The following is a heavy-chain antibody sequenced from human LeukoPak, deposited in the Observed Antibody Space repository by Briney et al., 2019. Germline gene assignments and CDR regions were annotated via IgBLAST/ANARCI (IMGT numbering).Heavy chain of an antibody. CDR1: GFTFSDYY. V-gene: IGHV3-11*01. Sequence: GGSLRPSCAASGFTFSDYYMRWVRLAPGKGLEWVSYISSSGSTIYYADSVKGRFTISRDNAKNSLYLQMNSLRAEDTAVYYCARGRSIAARRGQFDYWGQGTLVTVSS. CDR2: ISSSGSTI. J-gene: IGHJ4*02. D-gene: IGHD6-6*01. CDR3: ARGRSIAARRGQFDY.